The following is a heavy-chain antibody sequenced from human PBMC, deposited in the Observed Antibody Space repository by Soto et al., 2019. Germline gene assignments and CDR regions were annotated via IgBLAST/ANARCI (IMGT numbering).Heavy chain of an antibody. Sequence: EVQLVESGGGLVQPGGSLRLSCAASGFTFSSYSMNWVRQAPGKGLEWVSYISSSSSTIYYADSVKGRFTISRDNAKYPMYPQMNSLRAEDTAVYHCARADIGYANGYCCNGIDVWGQGAPGTVS. V-gene: IGHV3-48*01. D-gene: IGHD5-12*01. CDR2: ISSSSSTI. CDR3: ARADIGYANGYCCNGIDV. CDR1: GFTFSSYS. J-gene: IGHJ6*02.